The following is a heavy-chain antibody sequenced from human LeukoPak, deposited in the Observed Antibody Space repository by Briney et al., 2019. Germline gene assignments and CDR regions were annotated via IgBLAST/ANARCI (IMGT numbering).Heavy chain of an antibody. Sequence: GGSLRLSCAASGFTFSTYNMNWVRQAPGKGLEWVSSISSSISYIYYADSMKGRFTISRDNANNSLYLRMNSLRAEDTAVYYCASAPTGTYYFDYWGQGTLVTASS. V-gene: IGHV3-21*01. J-gene: IGHJ4*02. CDR1: GFTFSTYN. CDR3: ASAPTGTYYFDY. CDR2: ISSSISYI. D-gene: IGHD4-17*01.